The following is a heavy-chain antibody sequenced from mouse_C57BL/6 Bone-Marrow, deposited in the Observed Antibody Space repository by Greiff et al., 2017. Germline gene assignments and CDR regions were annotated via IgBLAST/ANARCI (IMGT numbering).Heavy chain of an antibody. CDR1: GYTFTDYN. CDR3: AREYYSNHRYFDD. D-gene: IGHD2-5*01. V-gene: IGHV1-22*01. CDR2: INPNNGGT. Sequence: VQLQQSGPELVKPGASVKMSCKASGYTFTDYNMHWVKQSHGKSLEWIGYINPNNGGTSYNQKFKGKATLTVNKSSSTAYMELRSLTSEDSAVYYCAREYYSNHRYFDDWGTGTTVTVSS. J-gene: IGHJ1*03.